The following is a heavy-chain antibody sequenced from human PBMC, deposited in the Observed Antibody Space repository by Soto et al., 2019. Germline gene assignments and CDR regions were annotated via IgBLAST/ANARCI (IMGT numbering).Heavy chain of an antibody. CDR3: ARPFNYYGSGAYPYDAFDI. Sequence: ASVKVSCKASGYTFTSYGISWVRQAPGQGLEWMGWISAYNGNTNYAQKLQGRVTMTTDTSTSTACMELRSLRSDDTAVYYCARPFNYYGSGAYPYDAFDIWGQGTMVTVSS. CDR2: ISAYNGNT. V-gene: IGHV1-18*01. D-gene: IGHD3-10*01. J-gene: IGHJ3*02. CDR1: GYTFTSYG.